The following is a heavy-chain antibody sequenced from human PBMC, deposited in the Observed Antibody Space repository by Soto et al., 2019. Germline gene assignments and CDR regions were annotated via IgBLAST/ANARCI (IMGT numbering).Heavy chain of an antibody. CDR3: XSTIFXGXSXXFDP. CDR1: GGXISSXX. D-gene: IGHD3-3*01. CDR2: FCYSWST. V-gene: IGHV4-59*08. J-gene: IGHJ5*02. Sequence: XETLSLTXXXSGGXISSXXXXXXXXXPXKXXEWIWFFCYSWSTNNTPSLKGRVTISVDTSKNQFSLKLSSVTAADTAVYXWXSTIFXGXSXXFDPWGQGTLVXVSS.